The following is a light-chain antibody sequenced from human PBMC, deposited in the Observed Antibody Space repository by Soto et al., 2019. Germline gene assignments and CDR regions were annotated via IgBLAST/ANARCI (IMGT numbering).Light chain of an antibody. CDR2: KAS. V-gene: IGKV1-5*03. Sequence: DIQMTQSPSTLSASLLDRFTMTCRASQSISSWLAWYQQKPGKAPKLLIYKASSLESGVPSRFSGSGSGTEFTLTISSLQPDDFATYYCQQYNSYWTFSQGTKV. CDR3: QQYNSYWT. J-gene: IGKJ1*01. CDR1: QSISSW.